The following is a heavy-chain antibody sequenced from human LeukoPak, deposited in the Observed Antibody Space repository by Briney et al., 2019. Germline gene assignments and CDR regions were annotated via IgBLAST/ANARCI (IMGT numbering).Heavy chain of an antibody. CDR3: ARARSSYGYGDAFDI. V-gene: IGHV3-74*01. CDR1: GFTFSSYW. Sequence: GGSLRLSCAASGFTFSSYWMHWVRQPPGKGLVWVSRINSDESSTNYADSVKGRFTISRDNAKNTLYLQMNSLRAEDTAVYYCARARSSYGYGDAFDIWGQGTMVTVSS. J-gene: IGHJ3*02. D-gene: IGHD5-18*01. CDR2: INSDESST.